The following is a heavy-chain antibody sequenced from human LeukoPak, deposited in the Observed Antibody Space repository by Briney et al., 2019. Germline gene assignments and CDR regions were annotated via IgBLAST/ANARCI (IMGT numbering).Heavy chain of an antibody. Sequence: GESLKISCKGSGYSFTSYWIGWVRQMPGKGLEWMGRIDPSDSYTNYSPSFQGHVTISADKSISTAYLQWSSLKASDTAMYYCARRPLYGSGSYYTPYFDYWGQGTLVTVSS. D-gene: IGHD3-10*01. V-gene: IGHV5-10-1*01. CDR1: GYSFTSYW. CDR2: IDPSDSYT. J-gene: IGHJ4*02. CDR3: ARRPLYGSGSYYTPYFDY.